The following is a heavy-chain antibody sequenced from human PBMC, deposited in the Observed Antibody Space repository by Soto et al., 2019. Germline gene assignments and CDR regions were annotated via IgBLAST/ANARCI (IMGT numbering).Heavy chain of an antibody. CDR3: AKERATTSAVDY. V-gene: IGHV3-23*01. CDR2: ITDNGGST. CDR1: GFTFSRDG. J-gene: IGHJ4*02. D-gene: IGHD4-17*01. Sequence: PGGSLRLSCAASGFTFSRDGMSWIRQAPGKGLEWVSLITDNGGSTYYADSVKGRFTISRDNTKNTLFLQMNSLRAEDTAVYYCAKERATTSAVDYWGQGALVTVSS.